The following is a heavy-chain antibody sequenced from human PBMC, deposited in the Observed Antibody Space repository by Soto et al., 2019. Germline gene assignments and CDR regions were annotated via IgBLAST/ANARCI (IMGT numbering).Heavy chain of an antibody. CDR3: AKTGVAHQLVAQYFPH. V-gene: IGHV3-23*01. CDR2: ISGSGSSI. CDR1: GVNCINYG. J-gene: IGHJ1*01. D-gene: IGHD6-13*01. Sequence: GGSLRLCCEAAGVNCINYGGNWVRQDPGKGLEWVSDISGSGSSIYYAESVKGRFTISRDNSKNTLYLQMNSLRAEDTAVYYCAKTGVAHQLVAQYFPHWGQGTLVPVSS.